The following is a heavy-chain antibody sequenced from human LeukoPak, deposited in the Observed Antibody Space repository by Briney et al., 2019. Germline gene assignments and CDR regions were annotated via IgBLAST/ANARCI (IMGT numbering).Heavy chain of an antibody. Sequence: ASVKVSCKASGYTLTSYGINWMRQTPGQGLEWMGWISTQSGNTNYAQKVQGRLTLTTDRSTNTAYMELRSLRSDDTAVYYCARGAYGDKWGQGTMVTVSS. V-gene: IGHV1-18*01. CDR3: ARGAYGDK. J-gene: IGHJ4*02. CDR1: GYTLTSYG. CDR2: ISTQSGNT. D-gene: IGHD4-17*01.